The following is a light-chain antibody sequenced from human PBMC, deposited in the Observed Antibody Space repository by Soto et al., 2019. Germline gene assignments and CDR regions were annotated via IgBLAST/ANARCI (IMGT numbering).Light chain of an antibody. Sequence: QSALTQPPSASGSPGQSVTISCTGTKNDIGLYDFVSWYQHHPGKAPRLIIYEVVQRPSGVPDRFSGSKSGNTASLTVSGLQAADEAPYFRKSDAGSNTYVCGCGTK. J-gene: IGLJ1*01. V-gene: IGLV2-8*01. CDR2: EVV. CDR3: KSDAGSNTYV. CDR1: KNDIGLYDF.